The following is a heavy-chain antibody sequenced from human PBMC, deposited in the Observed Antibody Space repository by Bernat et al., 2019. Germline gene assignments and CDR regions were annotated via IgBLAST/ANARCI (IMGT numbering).Heavy chain of an antibody. D-gene: IGHD3-10*01. CDR2: ISWDSAYI. CDR3: TIGGSGPNAY. J-gene: IGHJ4*02. V-gene: IGHV3-9*01. Sequence: EVQVVESGGALAQPGRSLRLSCAVSGFTFADYAMHWVRQAPGRGLEWVSGISWDSAYIDYADSVKGRFTISRDNAKNSLYLQMNSLRAEYTALYYCTIGGSGPNAYWGQGTLVTVSS. CDR1: GFTFADYA.